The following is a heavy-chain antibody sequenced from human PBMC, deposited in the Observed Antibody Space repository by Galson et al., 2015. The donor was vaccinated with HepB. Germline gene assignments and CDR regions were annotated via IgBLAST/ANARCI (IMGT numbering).Heavy chain of an antibody. CDR2: INPSGGST. Sequence: SLRVSCKASGYTFTSYYMHWVRQAPGQGLEWVGIINPSGGSTSYAQKFQGRVTMTRDTSTSTVYMELSSLRSEDTAVYYCARELSRGWYGGFDYWGQGTLVTVSS. J-gene: IGHJ4*02. CDR3: ARELSRGWYGGFDY. V-gene: IGHV1-46*03. D-gene: IGHD6-19*01. CDR1: GYTFTSYY.